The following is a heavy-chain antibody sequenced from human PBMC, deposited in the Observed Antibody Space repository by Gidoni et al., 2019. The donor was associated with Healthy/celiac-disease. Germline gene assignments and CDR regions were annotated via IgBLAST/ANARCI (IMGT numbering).Heavy chain of an antibody. Sequence: EVQLVESGGGLVQPGRSLRLSCAASGLPFDDYAMHVVRQAPGKGLEWVSGISWNSGSIGHADSVKGRFTISRDNAKNSLYLQMNSLRAEDTALYYCAKDIGQQLVPNYFDYWGQGTLVTVSS. CDR1: GLPFDDYA. D-gene: IGHD6-13*01. V-gene: IGHV3-9*01. J-gene: IGHJ4*02. CDR3: AKDIGQQLVPNYFDY. CDR2: ISWNSGSI.